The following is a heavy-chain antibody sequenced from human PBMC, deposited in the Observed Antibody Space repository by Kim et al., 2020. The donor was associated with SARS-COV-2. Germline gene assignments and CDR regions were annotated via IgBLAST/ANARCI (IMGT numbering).Heavy chain of an antibody. CDR2: ISSSGSTI. V-gene: IGHV3-48*03. CDR3: ARGDYDIWSPVGGMDV. CDR1: GFTFSSYE. Sequence: GGSLRLSCAASGFTFSSYEMNWVRQAPGKGLEWVSYISSSGSTIYYADSVKGRFTISRDNAKNSLYLQMNSLRAEDTAVYYCARGDYDIWSPVGGMDVWGQGTTVTVSS. J-gene: IGHJ6*02. D-gene: IGHD3-3*01.